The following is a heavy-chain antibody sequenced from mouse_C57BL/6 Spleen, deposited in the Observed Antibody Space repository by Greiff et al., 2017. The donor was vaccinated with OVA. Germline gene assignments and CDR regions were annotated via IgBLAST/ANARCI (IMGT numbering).Heavy chain of an antibody. CDR3: ARYGISPRYFDV. J-gene: IGHJ1*03. Sequence: VQLQQSGAELVKPGASVKLSCTASGFNIKDYYMHWVKQRTEQGLEWIGRIDPEDGETKYAPKCQGKATITADTSSNTAYLQLSSLTSEDTAVYYCARYGISPRYFDVWGTGTTVTVSS. CDR1: GFNIKDYY. V-gene: IGHV14-2*01. D-gene: IGHD1-1*01. CDR2: IDPEDGET.